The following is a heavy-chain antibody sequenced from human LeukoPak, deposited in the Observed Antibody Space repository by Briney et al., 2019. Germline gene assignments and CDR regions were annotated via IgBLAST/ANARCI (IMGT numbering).Heavy chain of an antibody. CDR3: AKDWDYYDSSGYYSGAFDI. J-gene: IGHJ3*02. CDR1: GFTFTRNW. V-gene: IGHV3-74*01. D-gene: IGHD3-22*01. Sequence: GGSLRLSCVASGFTFTRNWMHWVRQSPGRGLEWISRINGDGSITGHADSVEGRFTISRDNAKNTVYLQMNSLRDEDTAVYYCAKDWDYYDSSGYYSGAFDIWGQGTMVTVSS. CDR2: INGDGSIT.